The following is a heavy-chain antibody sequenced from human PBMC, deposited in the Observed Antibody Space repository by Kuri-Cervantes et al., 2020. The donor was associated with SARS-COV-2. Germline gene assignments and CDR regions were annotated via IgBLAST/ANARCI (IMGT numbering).Heavy chain of an antibody. Sequence: GESLMLYCEVSGFTVSDYWMHWVRQCPGKGLTWVARLSSPGGRTDYADSVGGRFSVSRDNAKNTLYLQMNNVRGEDTALYYCVRWSVRVYKAAFDIWGRGKMVTVSS. CDR2: LSSPGGRT. V-gene: IGHV3-74*01. D-gene: IGHD4-23*01. CDR3: VRWSVRVYKAAFDI. J-gene: IGHJ3*02. CDR1: GFTVSDYW.